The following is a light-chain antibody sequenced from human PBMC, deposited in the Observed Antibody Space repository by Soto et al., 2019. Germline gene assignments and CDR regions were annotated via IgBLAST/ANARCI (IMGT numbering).Light chain of an antibody. Sequence: ENVLTQSPGTLSLSPGERATLSCRASQTVISSSLAWYQQKPGQAPSLLVYATSSRAAGIPDRFSGSGSGTDFTLTISRLEPEDCAVYYCQQYDSSHLTFGGGTKVEIK. CDR2: ATS. J-gene: IGKJ4*01. CDR3: QQYDSSHLT. V-gene: IGKV3-20*01. CDR1: QTVISSS.